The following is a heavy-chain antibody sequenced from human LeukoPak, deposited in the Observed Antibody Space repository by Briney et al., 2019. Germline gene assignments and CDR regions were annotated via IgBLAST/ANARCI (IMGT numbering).Heavy chain of an antibody. V-gene: IGHV1-58*02. CDR3: ARAEGYCSGGSCYSGAAFDI. CDR1: GFTFTSSA. J-gene: IGHJ3*02. D-gene: IGHD2-15*01. Sequence: GASVKVSCKASGFTFTSSAMQWVRQARGQRLEWIGWIVVGSGNTNYAQKFQERVTITRDMSTSTAYMELSSLRSEDTAVYYCARAEGYCSGGSCYSGAAFDIWGQGTMVTVSS. CDR2: IVVGSGNT.